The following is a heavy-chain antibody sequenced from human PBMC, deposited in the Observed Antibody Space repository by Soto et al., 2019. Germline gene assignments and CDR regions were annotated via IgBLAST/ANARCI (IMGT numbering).Heavy chain of an antibody. CDR3: ARGQRFSDSFDP. CDR2: IYSSGGT. Sequence: NPSETLSFTCTVSGGAISGYYWTWIRQPAGKGLEWIGRIYSSGGTKYNPSLKSRVDMSLDMSKNQFSLRLNSVTAADTAVYYCARGQRFSDSFDPWGQGTLVTVSS. V-gene: IGHV4-4*07. J-gene: IGHJ5*02. CDR1: GGAISGYY. D-gene: IGHD3-3*01.